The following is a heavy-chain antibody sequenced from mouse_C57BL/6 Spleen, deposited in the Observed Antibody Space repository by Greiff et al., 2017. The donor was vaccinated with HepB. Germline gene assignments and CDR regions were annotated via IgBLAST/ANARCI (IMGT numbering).Heavy chain of an antibody. CDR3: ARGVAYYFDY. V-gene: IGHV3-6*01. CDR2: ISYDGSN. CDR1: GYSITSGYY. J-gene: IGHJ2*01. Sequence: EVQLQESGPGLVKPSQSLSLTCSVTGYSITSGYYWNWIRQFPGNQLEWMGYISYDGSNNYNPSLKNRISITRDTSKNQFFLKLNSVTTEDTATYYCARGVAYYFDYWGQGTTLTVSS.